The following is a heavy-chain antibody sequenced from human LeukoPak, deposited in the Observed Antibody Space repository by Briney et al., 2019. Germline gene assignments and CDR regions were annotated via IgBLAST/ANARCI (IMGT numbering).Heavy chain of an antibody. CDR3: AKDRRITGTTGGWFDP. J-gene: IGHJ5*02. CDR2: ISGSGGST. V-gene: IGHV3-23*01. Sequence: GGSLRLSCAASGFTFSGYAMSWVRQAPGKGLEWVSAISGSGGSTYYADSVKGRFTISRDNSKNTLYLQMNSLRAEDTAVYYCAKDRRITGTTGGWFDPWGQGTLVTVSS. D-gene: IGHD1-7*01. CDR1: GFTFSGYA.